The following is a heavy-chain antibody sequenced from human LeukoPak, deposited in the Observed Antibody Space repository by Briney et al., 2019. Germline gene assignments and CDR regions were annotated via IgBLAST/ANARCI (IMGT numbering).Heavy chain of an antibody. J-gene: IGHJ3*01. CDR3: AREAYGDYHFDL. CDR1: GFTVSSNY. D-gene: IGHD4-17*01. V-gene: IGHV3-30-3*01. Sequence: GGSLRLSCAASGFTVSSNYMSWVRQAPDKGLEWVAVISYDGSNKNCADSVKGRFTISRDNSKNTLYLQMNSLRAEDTALYYCAREAYGDYHFDLWGQGTMVTVSS. CDR2: ISYDGSNK.